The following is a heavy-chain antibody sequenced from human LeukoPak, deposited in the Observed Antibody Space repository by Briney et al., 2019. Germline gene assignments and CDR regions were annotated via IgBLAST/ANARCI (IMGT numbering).Heavy chain of an antibody. J-gene: IGHJ4*02. D-gene: IGHD6-19*01. CDR2: ISSGGDSI. CDR1: GITFSDHY. V-gene: IGHV3-11*04. Sequence: PGGSLRLSCAASGITFSDHYMSWIRQAPGKGLEWLSYISSGGDSIYYADSVKGRFTISRDNAKNSLYLQMNSLRAEDTAVYHCARGNLFTGWYDLYYFDYWGQGTLVTVSS. CDR3: ARGNLFTGWYDLYYFDY.